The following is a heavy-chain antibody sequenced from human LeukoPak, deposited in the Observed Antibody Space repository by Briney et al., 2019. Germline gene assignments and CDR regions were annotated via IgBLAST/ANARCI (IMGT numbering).Heavy chain of an antibody. D-gene: IGHD4-17*01. CDR2: IYYTGIS. Sequence: SETLSLTCTVSGASITIGAESYHWGWIRQPPGKGLEWIGTIYYTGISYYNPSLESRVTSSLDTSKNQFSLKLSSVTAADTAVYYCARDGTYGDYEDYFDYWGQGTLVTVSS. J-gene: IGHJ4*02. V-gene: IGHV4-39*07. CDR1: GASITIGAESYH. CDR3: ARDGTYGDYEDYFDY.